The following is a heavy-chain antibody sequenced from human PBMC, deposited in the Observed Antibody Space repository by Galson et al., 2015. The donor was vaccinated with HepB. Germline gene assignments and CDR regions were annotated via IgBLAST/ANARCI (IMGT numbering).Heavy chain of an antibody. D-gene: IGHD2-21*01. V-gene: IGHV3-23*01. CDR1: GFTFSTYA. CDR3: AKDLGCGGDCYSHMDV. CDR2: ISDSGDKT. Sequence: SLRLACAASGFTFSTYAVSWVRQAPGKGLEWVSSISDSGDKTYYADSVKGRFTISRDNSKNTLYLQMNSLSAEDTAVFYCAKDLGCGGDCYSHMDVWGQGTPVTVSS. J-gene: IGHJ6*02.